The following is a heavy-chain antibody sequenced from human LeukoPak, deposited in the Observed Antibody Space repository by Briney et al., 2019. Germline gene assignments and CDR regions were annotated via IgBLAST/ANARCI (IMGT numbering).Heavy chain of an antibody. CDR2: IYYTGRN. V-gene: IGHV4-39*01. D-gene: IGHD3-3*01. Sequence: PSETLSLTCTVSGDSISDINHYWGWIRQAPGMELEGIVNIYYTGRNFYNPSLRSRVTIPRDTSNNQFSLKLSSLTTADTSVYYCARHGPTDLWSGYQLDSWGQGTLITVSS. CDR1: GDSISDINHY. CDR3: ARHGPTDLWSGYQLDS. J-gene: IGHJ4*02.